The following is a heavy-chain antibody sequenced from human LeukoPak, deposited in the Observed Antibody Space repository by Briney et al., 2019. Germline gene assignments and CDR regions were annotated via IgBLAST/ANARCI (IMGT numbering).Heavy chain of an antibody. Sequence: ASVKVSCKASGYTFTGYYMHWVRQAPGQGLEWMGWINPNSGGTNYARKFQGRVTMTRDTSISTAYMELSRLRSDDTAVYYCASIPGYCTNGVCPREDWFDPWGQGTLVTVSS. V-gene: IGHV1-2*02. J-gene: IGHJ5*02. CDR1: GYTFTGYY. D-gene: IGHD2-8*01. CDR3: ASIPGYCTNGVCPREDWFDP. CDR2: INPNSGGT.